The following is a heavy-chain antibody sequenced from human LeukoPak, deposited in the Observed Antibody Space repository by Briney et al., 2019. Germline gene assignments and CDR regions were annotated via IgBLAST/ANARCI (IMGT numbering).Heavy chain of an antibody. D-gene: IGHD2-15*01. CDR3: AQQVGYCSSGSCHFTY. CDR2: ISNTGGST. Sequence: GGSLRLSCAASGFTFSSYAMSWVRQAPGKGLEWVSAISNTGGSTYYADSVKGRFTISRDKSKNTLSLQMNSLRAEDTAVYYCAQQVGYCSSGSCHFTYWGQGTLVTVSS. CDR1: GFTFSSYA. J-gene: IGHJ1*01. V-gene: IGHV3-23*01.